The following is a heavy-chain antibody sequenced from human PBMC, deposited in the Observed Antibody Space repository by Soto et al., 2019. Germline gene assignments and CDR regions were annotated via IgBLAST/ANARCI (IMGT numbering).Heavy chain of an antibody. CDR2: ISNSGGST. CDR1: GFTFKNYA. J-gene: IGHJ4*02. V-gene: IGHV3-23*01. Sequence: GGSLRLSCAASGFTFKNYAMSWVRQAPGKGLEWVSSISNSGGSTYYADSVQGRFTVSRDNSKNTLSLQMNSLRAEDTAIYYCANHRGFLVTQYFFDYWGQGTLVTVSS. D-gene: IGHD2-21*02. CDR3: ANHRGFLVTQYFFDY.